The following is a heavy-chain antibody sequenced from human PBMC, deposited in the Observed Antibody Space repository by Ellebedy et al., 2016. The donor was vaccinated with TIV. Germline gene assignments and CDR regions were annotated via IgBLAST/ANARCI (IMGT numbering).Heavy chain of an antibody. Sequence: MPGGSLRLSCTVSGGSISSYYWSWIRQPPGKGLEWIGYIYYSGSTNYNPSLKSRVTISVDTSKNQFSLKLSSVTAADTAVYYCARRSITGTDDYWGQGSLVTVSS. J-gene: IGHJ4*02. CDR2: IYYSGST. D-gene: IGHD1-7*01. CDR1: GGSISSYY. CDR3: ARRSITGTDDY. V-gene: IGHV4-59*08.